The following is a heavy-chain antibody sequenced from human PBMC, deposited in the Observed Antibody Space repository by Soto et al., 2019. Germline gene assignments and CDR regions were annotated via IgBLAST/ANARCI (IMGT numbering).Heavy chain of an antibody. J-gene: IGHJ4*02. V-gene: IGHV3-33*01. CDR1: GFTFNTYS. Sequence: QVQLEESGGGVVQPGRSLRLSCEASGFTFNTYSMHWVRQPPGKGLEWLAAIWYDGTQKYYADSVKGRFIISRDNSKKTLYLEMNSLSAEDTAVYYWARAGGTTVTGLWHFDSWGQVTLVTVSS. CDR2: IWYDGTQK. CDR3: ARAGGTTVTGLWHFDS. D-gene: IGHD4-17*01.